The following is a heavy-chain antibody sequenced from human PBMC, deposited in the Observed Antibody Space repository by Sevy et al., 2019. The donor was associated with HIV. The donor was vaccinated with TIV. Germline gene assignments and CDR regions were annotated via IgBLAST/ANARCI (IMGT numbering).Heavy chain of an antibody. CDR2: ISGSGGST. CDR1: GFTLSSYA. D-gene: IGHD3-22*01. CDR3: AKDLKDYDSSGYDAFDI. J-gene: IGHJ3*02. V-gene: IGHV3-23*01. Sequence: GGSLRLSCAASGFTLSSYAMSWVRQAPGKGLEWVSAISGSGGSTYYADSVKGRFTISRDNSKNTLYLQMNSLRAEVTAVYYCAKDLKDYDSSGYDAFDIWGQGTMVTVSS.